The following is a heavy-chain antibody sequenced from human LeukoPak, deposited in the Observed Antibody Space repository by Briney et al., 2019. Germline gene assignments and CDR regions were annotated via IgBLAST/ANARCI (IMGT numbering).Heavy chain of an antibody. CDR2: ISAYNGNT. CDR1: GYTFTSYG. D-gene: IGHD3-22*01. J-gene: IGHJ4*02. CDR3: ARETSLYYYDSSGYSPLDY. Sequence: ASVKVSCKASGYTFTSYGISWVRQAPGQGLEWMGWISAYNGNTNYAQKLQDRVTMTTDTSTSTAYMELRSLRSDDTAVYYCARETSLYYYDSSGYSPLDYWGQGTLVTVSS. V-gene: IGHV1-18*01.